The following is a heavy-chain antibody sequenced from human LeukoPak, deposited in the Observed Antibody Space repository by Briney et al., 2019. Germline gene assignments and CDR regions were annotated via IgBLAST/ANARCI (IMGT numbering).Heavy chain of an antibody. D-gene: IGHD4-23*01. J-gene: IGHJ4*02. CDR1: GFTFSSYA. V-gene: IGHV3-64*01. Sequence: GGSLRLSCAASGFTFSSYAMHCVRQAPGKGLEYASAISSNGGSTYYANSVKGRFTISRDNSKNTLYLQMGSLRAEDMAVYYCARSNGGNSGGTFWYWGQGTLVTVSS. CDR3: ARSNGGNSGGTFWY. CDR2: ISSNGGST.